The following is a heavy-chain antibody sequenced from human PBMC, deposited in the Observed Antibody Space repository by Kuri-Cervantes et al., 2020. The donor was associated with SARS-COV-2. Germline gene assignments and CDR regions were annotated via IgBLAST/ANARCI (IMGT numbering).Heavy chain of an antibody. V-gene: IGHV3-33*05. Sequence: GGFLRLSCAASGFTFSSYGMHWVRQAPGKGLEWVAVISYDGSNKYYADSVKGRFTISRDNSKNTLYLQMNSLRAEDTAVYYCVRDGDHWNFDYWGQGTLVTVAS. J-gene: IGHJ4*02. CDR1: GFTFSSYG. CDR2: ISYDGSNK. CDR3: VRDGDHWNFDY. D-gene: IGHD1-1*01.